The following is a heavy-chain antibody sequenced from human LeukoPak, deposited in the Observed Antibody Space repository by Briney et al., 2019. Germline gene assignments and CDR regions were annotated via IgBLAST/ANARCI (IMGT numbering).Heavy chain of an antibody. CDR1: GGSFSGYY. CDR3: ASGYYYGSGSYSYPLVY. D-gene: IGHD3-10*01. CDR2: INHSGST. Sequence: SETLSLTCAVSGGSFSGYYWSWIRQPPGKGLEWIGEINHSGSTNYNPSLKSRVTISVDTSKNQFSLKLSSVTAADTAVYYCASGYYYGSGSYSYPLVYWGQGTLVTVSS. V-gene: IGHV4-34*01. J-gene: IGHJ4*02.